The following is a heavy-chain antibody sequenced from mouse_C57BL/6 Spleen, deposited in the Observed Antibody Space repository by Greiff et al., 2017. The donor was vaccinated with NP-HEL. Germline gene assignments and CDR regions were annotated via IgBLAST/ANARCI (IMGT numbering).Heavy chain of an antibody. CDR2: IDPNSGGT. D-gene: IGHD1-1*01. J-gene: IGHJ3*01. CDR3: ARADYGSPFAY. V-gene: IGHV1-72*01. CDR1: GYTFTNYW. Sequence: QVQLKQPGAELVKPGASVKLSCKASGYTFTNYWMHWVKQRPGQGLEWIGRIDPNSGGTKYNEKFKSKATLTVDKPSSTAYMQLSSLTSEDSAVYYCARADYGSPFAYWGQGTLVTVSA.